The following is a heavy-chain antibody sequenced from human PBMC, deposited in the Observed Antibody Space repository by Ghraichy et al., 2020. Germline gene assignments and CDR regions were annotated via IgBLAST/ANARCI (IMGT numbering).Heavy chain of an antibody. V-gene: IGHV4-34*01. CDR1: GGSFSGYY. D-gene: IGHD2-15*01. Sequence: SETLSLTCAVYGGSFSGYYWSWIRQPPGKGLEWIGEINHSGSTNYNPSLKSRVTISVDTSKNQFSLKLSSVTAADTAVYYCARSHTRGYCSGGSCYTKNNWFDPWGQGTLVTVSS. J-gene: IGHJ5*02. CDR3: ARSHTRGYCSGGSCYTKNNWFDP. CDR2: INHSGST.